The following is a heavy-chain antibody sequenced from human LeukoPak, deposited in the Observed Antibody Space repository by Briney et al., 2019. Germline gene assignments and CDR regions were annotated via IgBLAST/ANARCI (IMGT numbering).Heavy chain of an antibody. CDR2: INGDGYRI. CDR1: GFTFSGYW. Sequence: GVSLRLSCAASGFTFSGYWMHWVRQAPGKGLVWLGRINGDGYRISYADSVKGRFTISRDNAKKMLYLQMNSTRAEDTAMYYCARGEAVAGNDHWGHGIPVTVSS. CDR3: ARGEAVAGNDH. V-gene: IGHV3-74*01. J-gene: IGHJ4*01. D-gene: IGHD6-19*01.